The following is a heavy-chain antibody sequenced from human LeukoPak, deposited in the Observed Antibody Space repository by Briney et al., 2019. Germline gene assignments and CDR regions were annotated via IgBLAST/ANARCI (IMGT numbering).Heavy chain of an antibody. Sequence: SETLSLTRTVSGYSISSGYYWGWIRQPPGKGLEWIGSIYHSGSTNYNPSLKSRVTISVDKSKNQFSLKLSSVTAADTAVYYCASIAVAGNTLDYWGQGTLVTVSS. CDR3: ASIAVAGNTLDY. J-gene: IGHJ4*02. V-gene: IGHV4-38-2*02. CDR2: IYHSGST. D-gene: IGHD6-19*01. CDR1: GYSISSGYY.